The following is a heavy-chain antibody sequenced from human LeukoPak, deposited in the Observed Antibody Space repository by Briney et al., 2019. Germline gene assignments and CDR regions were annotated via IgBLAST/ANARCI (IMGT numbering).Heavy chain of an antibody. D-gene: IGHD6-13*01. J-gene: IGHJ4*02. CDR2: MFYYGST. CDR1: GDSISSSNYF. V-gene: IGHV4-39*07. CDR3: ARDRSLAGPEFDC. Sequence: SETLSLTCTVSGDSISSSNYFWGWIRQPPGKGLEWIGSMFYYGSTYYNASLKSRVTISLDTSKKQFSLKLRSVTAADTAVYYCARDRSLAGPEFDCWGQGTLVTVSS.